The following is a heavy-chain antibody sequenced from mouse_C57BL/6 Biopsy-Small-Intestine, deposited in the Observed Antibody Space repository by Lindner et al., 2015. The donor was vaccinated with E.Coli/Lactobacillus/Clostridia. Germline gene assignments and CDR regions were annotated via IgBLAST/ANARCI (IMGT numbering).Heavy chain of an antibody. D-gene: IGHD1-1*01. Sequence: VQLQESGGDLVKPGGSLKLSCAASGFTFSSYGMSWVRQTPDKRLEWVATISSGGSYTYYPDSVKGRFTISRDNAKNTLYLQMSSLKSEDTAMYYCARRGSSHWYFDVWGTGTTVTVSS. CDR2: ISSGGSYT. CDR3: ARRGSSHWYFDV. V-gene: IGHV5-6*01. J-gene: IGHJ1*03. CDR1: GFTFSSYG.